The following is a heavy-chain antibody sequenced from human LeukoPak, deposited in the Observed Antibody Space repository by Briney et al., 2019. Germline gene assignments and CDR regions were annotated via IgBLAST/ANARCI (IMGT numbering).Heavy chain of an antibody. Sequence: GGSLRLSCAASGFTFSDYYMSWIRQPPGKGLEWVSYISSSGTTMYYADSERGRFTVPRDNAKNSLYLQMDSLSAEDTAVYYCASLRGVNRWGQGTLVTVSS. V-gene: IGHV3-11*01. CDR2: ISSSGTTM. CDR3: ASLRGVNR. CDR1: GFTFSDYY. D-gene: IGHD3-10*01. J-gene: IGHJ4*02.